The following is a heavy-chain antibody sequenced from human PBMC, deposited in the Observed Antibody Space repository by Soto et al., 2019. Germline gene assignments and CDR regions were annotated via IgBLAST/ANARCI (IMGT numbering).Heavy chain of an antibody. J-gene: IGHJ6*02. CDR3: ARDSXIVAVPADIDYYYGMDV. CDR2: TYYRSKWYN. D-gene: IGHD2-2*01. Sequence: SQTHSLTCAISGDSVSRNSATWNWIRQSPSRGLEWLGGTYYRSKWYNDYAVSVKSRITINPDTSKNQFSLQLKSVTPEDTAVYYCARDSXIVAVPADIDYYYGMDVWGQGTTVTVSS. CDR1: GDSVSRNSAT. V-gene: IGHV6-1*01.